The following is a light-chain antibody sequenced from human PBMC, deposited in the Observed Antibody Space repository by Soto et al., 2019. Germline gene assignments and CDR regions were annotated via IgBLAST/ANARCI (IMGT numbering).Light chain of an antibody. CDR1: QSISSW. J-gene: IGKJ1*01. CDR3: QQYDYSRT. CDR2: DAS. Sequence: DIQMTQSPSTLSASVGDRVTITCRASQSISSWLAWYQQKLGRAPRLLIYDASSLESGVPSRFSGSGSGTEFTLTINSIHSDDFATYYCQQYDYSRTFGQGTKVDI. V-gene: IGKV1-5*01.